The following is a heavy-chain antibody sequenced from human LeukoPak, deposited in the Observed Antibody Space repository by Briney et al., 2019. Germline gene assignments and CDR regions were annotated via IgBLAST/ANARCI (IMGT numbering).Heavy chain of an antibody. V-gene: IGHV4-38-2*01. D-gene: IGHD3-16*01. Sequence: SETLSLTCAVSGYSISSGYYWAWIRRFPGKGLEWIGSIFHSGSTYDNPSLKSRVSTSVDASKNHFSLTLTSVTAADTAVYHCARHMTTDTLDAFDFWGQGTMVIISS. CDR1: GYSISSGYY. CDR2: IFHSGST. J-gene: IGHJ3*01. CDR3: ARHMTTDTLDAFDF.